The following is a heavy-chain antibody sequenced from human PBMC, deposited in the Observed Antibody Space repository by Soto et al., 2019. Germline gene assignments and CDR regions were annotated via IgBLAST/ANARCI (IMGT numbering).Heavy chain of an antibody. Sequence: SETLSLTCTVSGGSISSYYWSWIRQPPGKGLEWIGYIYYSGSTNYNPSLKSRVTISVDTSKNQFSLKLSSVTAADTAVYYCASFDSSGYSAPFDYWGQGTLVTVSS. CDR1: GGSISSYY. J-gene: IGHJ4*02. CDR2: IYYSGST. V-gene: IGHV4-59*01. CDR3: ASFDSSGYSAPFDY. D-gene: IGHD3-22*01.